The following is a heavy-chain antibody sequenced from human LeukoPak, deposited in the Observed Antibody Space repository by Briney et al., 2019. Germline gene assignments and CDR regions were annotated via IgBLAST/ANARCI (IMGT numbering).Heavy chain of an antibody. D-gene: IGHD3-9*01. J-gene: IGHJ4*02. CDR1: GDSISSSTHY. CDR2: AFDSVTT. Sequence: SETLSLTCTVSGDSISSSTHYWGWIRQPPGKGLSGFGPAFDSVTTYYNPSLKSRVTISVDTSKNQFSLKLRSVTAADTAVYYCARHRIIRDIVTGDYFDYWGQGTLVTVSS. CDR3: ARHRIIRDIVTGDYFDY. V-gene: IGHV4-39*01.